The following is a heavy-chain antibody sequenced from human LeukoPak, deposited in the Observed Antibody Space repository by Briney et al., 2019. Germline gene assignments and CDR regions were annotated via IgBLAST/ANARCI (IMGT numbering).Heavy chain of an antibody. J-gene: IGHJ2*01. Sequence: KASETLSLTCTVSGGSINNHYWSWIRQPAGKGLEWIGRIYSRGNTNYNPSLKSRVTMSVDLSKNQFSLKLSSVTAADTAVYYCARVSASSDIYSFWYFDLWGRGTLVTVSS. D-gene: IGHD6-25*01. CDR3: ARVSASSDIYSFWYFDL. CDR2: IYSRGNT. CDR1: GGSINNHY. V-gene: IGHV4-4*07.